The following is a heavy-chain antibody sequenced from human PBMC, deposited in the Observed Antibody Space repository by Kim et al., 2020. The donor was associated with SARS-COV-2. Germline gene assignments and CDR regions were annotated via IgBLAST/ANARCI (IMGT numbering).Heavy chain of an antibody. Sequence: GGSLRLSCAASGFTFDDYTMHWVRQAPGKGLEWVSLISWDGGSTYYADSVKGRFTISRDNSKNSLYLQMNSLRTEDTALYYCAKDKWAGGSYRSYYYGMDVWGQGTTVTVSS. CDR2: ISWDGGST. CDR3: AKDKWAGGSYRSYYYGMDV. V-gene: IGHV3-43*01. CDR1: GFTFDDYT. D-gene: IGHD3-16*01. J-gene: IGHJ6*02.